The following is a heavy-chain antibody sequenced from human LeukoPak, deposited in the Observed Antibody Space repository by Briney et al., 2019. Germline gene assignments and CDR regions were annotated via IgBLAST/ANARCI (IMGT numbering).Heavy chain of an antibody. D-gene: IGHD4-11*01. CDR3: ARRIPVTSID. CDR1: GYSISSGYY. J-gene: IGHJ4*02. Sequence: PSETLSLTCTVSGYSISSGYYWGWIRQPPGKGLEWIGSIYHSGSTYYNPSLKSRVTISVDTSKNQFSLKLSSVTAADTAVYYCARRIPVTSIDWGQGTLVTVSS. V-gene: IGHV4-38-2*02. CDR2: IYHSGST.